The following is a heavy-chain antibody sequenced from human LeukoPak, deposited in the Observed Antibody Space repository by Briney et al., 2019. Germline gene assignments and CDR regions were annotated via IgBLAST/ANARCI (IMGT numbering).Heavy chain of an antibody. V-gene: IGHV3-23*01. CDR2: IDSSGGVT. J-gene: IGHJ3*02. Sequence: GGSLRLSCTASGFTFSSYAMTWVRQAPGKGLEWVSGIDSSGGVTYYADSVRGRFTISRDNSKNTLYLQMNDLRADDTAVYYCARAPREYSSGLAAFDMWGQGTMVTVSS. CDR1: GFTFSSYA. CDR3: ARAPREYSSGLAAFDM. D-gene: IGHD6-19*01.